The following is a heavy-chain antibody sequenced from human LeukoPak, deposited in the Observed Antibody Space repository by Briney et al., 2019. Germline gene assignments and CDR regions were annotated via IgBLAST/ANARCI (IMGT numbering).Heavy chain of an antibody. V-gene: IGHV3-23*01. CDR2: ISASGGST. Sequence: GGSLRLSCAVSGLTFSSYAMSWVRQAPGKGLEWVSGISASGGSTYYADYVKGRFTISRDSSKNTLYLRMNSLRAEDTAVYFCAKGSYGYVLYFDSWGQGALVTVSS. CDR3: AKGSYGYVLYFDS. D-gene: IGHD5-18*01. CDR1: GLTFSSYA. J-gene: IGHJ4*02.